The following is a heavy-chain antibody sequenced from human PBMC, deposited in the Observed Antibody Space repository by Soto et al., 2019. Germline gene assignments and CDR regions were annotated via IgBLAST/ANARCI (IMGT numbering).Heavy chain of an antibody. J-gene: IGHJ6*03. V-gene: IGHV1-8*01. CDR2: MNPNSGNT. CDR3: ARALIKGGRSWFRSYYHYYMDV. Sequence: QVQLVQSGAEVKKPGASVKVSCKASGYTFTSYDINWVRQATGQGLEWMGWMNPNSGNTGYAQKFQGRVTMTRNTYKSRGYVELRGLRSEDTGVYYGARALIKGGRSWFRSYYHYYMDVWGKGTTVTVSS. CDR1: GYTFTSYD. D-gene: IGHD6-13*01.